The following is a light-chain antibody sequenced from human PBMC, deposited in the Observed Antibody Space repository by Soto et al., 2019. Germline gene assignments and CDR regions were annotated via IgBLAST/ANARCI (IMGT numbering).Light chain of an antibody. V-gene: IGKV3-15*01. Sequence: EIVMTQSPSSLSVSPRETATISCRASQSINRYLAWYQHKPGQAPGLLIHGASTMATGVPARFSGSGSGTEFTLTITGLQSEDFAVYCCQQYNNWPLFGQGTKVDIK. CDR2: GAS. J-gene: IGKJ1*01. CDR3: QQYNNWPL. CDR1: QSINRY.